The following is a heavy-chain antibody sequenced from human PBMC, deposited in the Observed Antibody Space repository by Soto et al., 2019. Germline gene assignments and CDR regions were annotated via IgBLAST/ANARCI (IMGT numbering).Heavy chain of an antibody. Sequence: GGSLRLSCAASGFTFSSYSMDWVRQAPGKGLEWVSSISSSSGYDTSYADSVKGRFTISRDNSENSLYLHMNSLRAEDTGRYFCAKEMFAAAYAATSAFDLWGQGTLVTVSS. CDR1: GFTFSSYS. CDR2: ISSSSGYDT. CDR3: AKEMFAAAYAATSAFDL. J-gene: IGHJ4*02. V-gene: IGHV3-21*04. D-gene: IGHD2-8*01.